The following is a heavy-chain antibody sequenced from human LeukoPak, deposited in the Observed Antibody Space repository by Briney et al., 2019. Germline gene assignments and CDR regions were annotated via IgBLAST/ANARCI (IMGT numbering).Heavy chain of an antibody. D-gene: IGHD2/OR15-2a*01. CDR3: AADRNNRSWYYY. CDR1: GGSISSYY. V-gene: IGHV4-59*08. CDR2: SDKSGST. J-gene: IGHJ4*02. Sequence: SETLSLTCTVSGGSISSYYWSWIRQPPGKGPEWIGYSDKSGSTNYNPSLKSRVTISVDTSTNQFSLGLSSVTAADTAVYYCAADRNNRSWYYYWGQGILVTVSS.